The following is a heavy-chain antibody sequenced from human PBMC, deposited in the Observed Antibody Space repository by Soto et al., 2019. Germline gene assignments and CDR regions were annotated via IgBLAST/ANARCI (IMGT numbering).Heavy chain of an antibody. CDR2: ITSDATNT. Sequence: GGSLRLSCAASGISFSSYWMHWVRQAPGKGLVWVSRITSDATNTDYADSVKGRFTISRDNAKNTLYLQMNSLRVDDTAVYYCVRDQRTYEYGMDVWGQGTTVTVSS. CDR3: VRDQRTYEYGMDV. J-gene: IGHJ6*02. CDR1: GISFSSYW. D-gene: IGHD3-3*01. V-gene: IGHV3-74*01.